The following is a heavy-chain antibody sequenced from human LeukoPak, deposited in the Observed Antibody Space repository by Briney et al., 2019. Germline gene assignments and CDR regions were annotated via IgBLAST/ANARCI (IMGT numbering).Heavy chain of an antibody. CDR2: ISSSGSTI. V-gene: IGHV3-48*03. CDR3: ARDQGSGWLFDY. Sequence: PGGSLRLSCAASGFTFSSYEMNWVRQAPGKGLEWVSYISSSGSTIYYADSVKGRFTISRDNAKNSLYLQMNSLRAEDTAVYYCARDQGSGWLFDYWGQGTQVTVSS. D-gene: IGHD6-19*01. J-gene: IGHJ4*02. CDR1: GFTFSSYE.